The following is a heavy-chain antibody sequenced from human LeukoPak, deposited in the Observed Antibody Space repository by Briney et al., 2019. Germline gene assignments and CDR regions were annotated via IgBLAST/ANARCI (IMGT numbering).Heavy chain of an antibody. V-gene: IGHV4-34*01. J-gene: IGHJ5*02. CDR3: ARLAGYSSSWYDNPNYLKKENRFDP. D-gene: IGHD6-13*01. CDR1: GGSFSGYY. CDR2: INHSGST. Sequence: NPSETLSLTCAVYGGSFSGYYWSWIRQPPGKGLEWIGEINHSGSTNYNPSLKSRITISVDTSKNQFSLKLSSVTAADTAVYYCARLAGYSSSWYDNPNYLKKENRFDPWGQGTLVTVSS.